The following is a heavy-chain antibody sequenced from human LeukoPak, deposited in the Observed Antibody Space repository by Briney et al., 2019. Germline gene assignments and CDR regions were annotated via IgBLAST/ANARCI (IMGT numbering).Heavy chain of an antibody. CDR3: AREASSSWYNWFDP. CDR1: GGSISSYY. Sequence: PSETLSLTCTVSGGSISSYYWSWIRQPPGKGLEWIGYTYYSGSTNYNPSLKSRVTISVDTSKNQFSLKLSSVTAADTAVYYCAREASSSWYNWFDPWGQGILVTVSS. CDR2: TYYSGST. D-gene: IGHD6-13*01. V-gene: IGHV4-59*01. J-gene: IGHJ5*02.